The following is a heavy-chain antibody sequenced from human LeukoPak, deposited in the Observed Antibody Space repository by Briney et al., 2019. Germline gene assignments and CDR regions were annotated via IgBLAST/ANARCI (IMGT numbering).Heavy chain of an antibody. V-gene: IGHV1-18*04. CDR1: GYTFTSYG. D-gene: IGHD3-10*01. Sequence: ASVKVSCKASGYTFTSYGISWVRQAPGQGLEWMGWINAYNGNTNYAQKLQGRVTMTTDTSTTTAYMELRSLRSDDTAVYYCARDHPDYGSGSYYNVGWFDPWGQGTLVTVSS. CDR2: INAYNGNT. CDR3: ARDHPDYGSGSYYNVGWFDP. J-gene: IGHJ5*02.